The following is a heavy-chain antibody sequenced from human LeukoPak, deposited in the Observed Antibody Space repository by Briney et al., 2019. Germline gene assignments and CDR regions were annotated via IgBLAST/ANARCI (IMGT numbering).Heavy chain of an antibody. D-gene: IGHD5-18*01. Sequence: GGSLRLSCAASRFTFSSYGMHWVRQAPGKGLEWVAVISYDGSNKYYADSVKGRFTISRDNSKNTLYLQMNSLRAEDTAVYYCAKDSVVSPAMVPAEYFQHWGQGTLVTVSS. J-gene: IGHJ1*01. CDR2: ISYDGSNK. CDR1: RFTFSSYG. V-gene: IGHV3-30*18. CDR3: AKDSVVSPAMVPAEYFQH.